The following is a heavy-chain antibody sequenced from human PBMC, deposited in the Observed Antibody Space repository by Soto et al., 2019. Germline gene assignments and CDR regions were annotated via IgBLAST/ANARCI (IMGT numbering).Heavy chain of an antibody. CDR3: AREDITMVRGVIEYYFDY. D-gene: IGHD3-10*01. CDR1: GGSISSYD. V-gene: IGHV4-59*01. Sequence: SDTLSLTCTVSGGSISSYDWSWIRQPPGKGLEWIGYIYYSGSTNYNPSLKSRVTISVDTSKNQFSLKLSSVTAADTAVYYCAREDITMVRGVIEYYFDYWGPGTLVTVS. CDR2: IYYSGST. J-gene: IGHJ4*02.